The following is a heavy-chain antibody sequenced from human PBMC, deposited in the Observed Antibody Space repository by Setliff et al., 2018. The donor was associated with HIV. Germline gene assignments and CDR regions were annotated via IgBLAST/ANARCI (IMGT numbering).Heavy chain of an antibody. V-gene: IGHV1-8*02. D-gene: IGHD3-10*01. Sequence: ASVKVSCKASGYNFINNDINWVRQATGQGLEWMGWMNPNSGNSGYAQKFQGRVTMTRSTSFSTAYMELSNLTSEDTAIYYCARKHKVSLGRGIVVLWGFDPWCQVTLVTVSS. CDR1: GYNFINND. CDR3: ARKHKVSLGRGIVVLWGFDP. J-gene: IGHJ5*02. CDR2: MNPNSGNS.